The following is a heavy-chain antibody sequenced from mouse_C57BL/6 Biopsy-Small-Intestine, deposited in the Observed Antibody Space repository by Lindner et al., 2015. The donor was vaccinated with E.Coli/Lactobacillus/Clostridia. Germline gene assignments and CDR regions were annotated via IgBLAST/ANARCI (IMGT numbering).Heavy chain of an antibody. CDR1: GFTFSDYG. J-gene: IGHJ2*01. CDR3: TRRPGTSYFDY. V-gene: IGHV5-17*01. CDR2: ISRGSSTI. D-gene: IGHD4-1*01. Sequence: VQLQESGGGLVNPGGSLKLSCAASGFTFSDYGMHWVRQAPEKGLEWVAYISRGSSTIYYSDTVKGRFTISRDNAKNTLLLQMTSLRSEDTAIYYCTRRPGTSYFDYWGQGTTLTVSS.